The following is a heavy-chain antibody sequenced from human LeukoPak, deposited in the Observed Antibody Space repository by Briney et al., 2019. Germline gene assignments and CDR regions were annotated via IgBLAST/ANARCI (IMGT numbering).Heavy chain of an antibody. J-gene: IGHJ4*02. CDR1: GGSFSGYY. CDR2: INHSGST. CDR3: ARLGVGWTLDY. D-gene: IGHD6-19*01. V-gene: IGHV4-34*01. Sequence: SETLSLTGAVYGGSFSGYYWSWIRQPPGKGLEWIGEINHSGSTNYNPSLKSRVTTSVDTSKNQFSLKLSSVTAADTAVYYCARLGVGWTLDYWGQGTLVTVSS.